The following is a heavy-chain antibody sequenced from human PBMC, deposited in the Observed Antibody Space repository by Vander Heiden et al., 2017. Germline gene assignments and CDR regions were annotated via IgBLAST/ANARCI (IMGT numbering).Heavy chain of an antibody. Sequence: QVQLQESGPGLVKPSQTLSLTCTVSGGSISSGGYYWSWIRQHPGKGLEWIGYIYYSGSTYYNPSLKSRVTISVDTSKNQFSLKLSSVTAADTAVYYCAREYIVGVPAAQNWFDPWGQGTLVTVSS. D-gene: IGHD2-2*01. CDR3: AREYIVGVPAAQNWFDP. V-gene: IGHV4-31*03. CDR2: IYYSGST. CDR1: GGSISSGGYY. J-gene: IGHJ5*02.